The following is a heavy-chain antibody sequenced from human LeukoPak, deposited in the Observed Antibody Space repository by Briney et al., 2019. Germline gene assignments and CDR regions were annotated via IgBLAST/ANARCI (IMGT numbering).Heavy chain of an antibody. Sequence: GGSLRLSCAASGFTFSSYAMNWVRQAPGKGLEWVSTISGSGGTTYYADSVKGRFAISRDNSNNTLYLQMNSLRAEDTAVYYCAKDHRGYYGSGSYFWFDPWGQGTLVTVSS. D-gene: IGHD3-10*01. J-gene: IGHJ5*02. CDR3: AKDHRGYYGSGSYFWFDP. CDR1: GFTFSSYA. CDR2: ISGSGGTT. V-gene: IGHV3-23*01.